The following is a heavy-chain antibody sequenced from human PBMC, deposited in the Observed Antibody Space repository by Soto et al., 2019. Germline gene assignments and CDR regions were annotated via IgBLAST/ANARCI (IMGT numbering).Heavy chain of an antibody. Sequence: KSSETLSLTCTVSGGSISSGDYFWSWIRQPPGRDLEWVGHISYSGGPYYNPSLRSRLALSVDTSRNQFSLRLLSVTASDTAMYYCASLYDSGGGLDYWGQGALVTVSS. CDR3: ASLYDSGGGLDY. D-gene: IGHD3-22*01. CDR1: GGSISSGDYF. CDR2: ISYSGGP. V-gene: IGHV4-30-4*01. J-gene: IGHJ4*02.